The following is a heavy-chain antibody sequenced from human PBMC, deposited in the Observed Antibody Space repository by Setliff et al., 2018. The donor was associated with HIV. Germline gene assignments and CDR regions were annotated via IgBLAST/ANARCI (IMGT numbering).Heavy chain of an antibody. Sequence: PSETLSLTCTVSSGSISSSSYYWGWIRQPPGKGLVWVSRINSDGSSTTYSDSVKGRFTISRDNAKNSLYLQMNSLRVEDTAVYYCATDCAVVGGTGSLDSWVQGTLVTVSS. CDR2: INSDGSST. CDR3: ATDCAVVGGTGSLDS. J-gene: IGHJ4*02. V-gene: IGHV3-74*01. D-gene: IGHD1-26*01. CDR1: SGSISSSSYY.